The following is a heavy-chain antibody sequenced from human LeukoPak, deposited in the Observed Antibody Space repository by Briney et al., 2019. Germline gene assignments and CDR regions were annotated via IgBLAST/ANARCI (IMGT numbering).Heavy chain of an antibody. Sequence: SVTVSCKASGGTFSSYAISWVRQAPGQGLEWMGRIIPIFGIANYAQKFQGRLTITADKSTSTAYMELSSLRSEDTAVYYCARDCTNGVCYLPLYYYGMDVWGQGTTVTVSS. CDR3: ARDCTNGVCYLPLYYYGMDV. D-gene: IGHD2-8*01. V-gene: IGHV1-69*04. J-gene: IGHJ6*02. CDR2: IIPIFGIA. CDR1: GGTFSSYA.